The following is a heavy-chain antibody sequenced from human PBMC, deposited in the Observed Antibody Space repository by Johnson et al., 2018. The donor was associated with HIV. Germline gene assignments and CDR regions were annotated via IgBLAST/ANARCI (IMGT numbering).Heavy chain of an antibody. Sequence: QEQLVESGGGVVQPGTSLILSCAASGFTFSYYSMHWVRQAPGKGLEWVALTSYDESDKFYADSVKGRFIISRDNPRNTLYLQMNGLRAEDTAVYYCAKGTNGQSWAFDIWGQGTVVTVSS. V-gene: IGHV3-30*04. CDR2: TSYDESDK. CDR1: GFTFSYYS. CDR3: AKGTNGQSWAFDI. J-gene: IGHJ3*02. D-gene: IGHD2-8*01.